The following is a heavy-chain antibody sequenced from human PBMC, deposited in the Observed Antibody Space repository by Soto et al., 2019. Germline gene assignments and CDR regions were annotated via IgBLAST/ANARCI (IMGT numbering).Heavy chain of an antibody. D-gene: IGHD3-16*01. CDR2: INHVGGT. V-gene: IGHV4-34*01. CDR1: GGFLSESY. J-gene: IGHJ5*02. Sequence: SETLSLTCAVYGGFLSESYWTRIRQPPGKGLEWIGEINHVGGTNYNPSLKSRVTMSVDTSQNQFSLRLISVTAADTAMYFCVRIRYQLPSSVLWLDPWGQGTPVTVSS. CDR3: VRIRYQLPSSVLWLDP.